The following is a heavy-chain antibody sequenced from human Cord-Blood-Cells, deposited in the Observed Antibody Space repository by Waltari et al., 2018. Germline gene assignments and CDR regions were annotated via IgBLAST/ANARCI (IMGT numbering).Heavy chain of an antibody. CDR1: GGSISSYY. Sequence: QVQLQESGPGLVKPSETLSLTCTVSGGSISSYYWSWIRQPPGKGLEWIGYIYYSGSTHYNPPPKSRVTKSVDTAKDQFSLELSSVTAAGTGVDYWARGRAAAGFDYWGQGTLVTVSS. J-gene: IGHJ4*02. D-gene: IGHD6-25*01. V-gene: IGHV4-59*01. CDR2: IYYSGST. CDR3: ARGRAAAGFDY.